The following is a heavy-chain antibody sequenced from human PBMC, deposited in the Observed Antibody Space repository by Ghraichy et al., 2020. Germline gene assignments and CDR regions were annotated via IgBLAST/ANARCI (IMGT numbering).Heavy chain of an antibody. CDR1: GGSISSSSYY. V-gene: IGHV4-39*06. J-gene: IGHJ1*01. Sequence: SETLSLTCTVSGGSISSSSYYWGWIRQPPGKGLEWIGSIYYSGSTYYNPSLKSRVTITVDTSKNQFPLKLSSVTAAATAVYYCASYYATSGYFQHWGQGTLVTVSS. CDR3: ASYYATSGYFQH. CDR2: IYYSGST. D-gene: IGHD3-22*01.